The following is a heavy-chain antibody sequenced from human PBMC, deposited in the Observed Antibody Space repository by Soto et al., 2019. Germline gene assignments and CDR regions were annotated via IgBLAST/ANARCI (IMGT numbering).Heavy chain of an antibody. CDR2: ISGSGDST. D-gene: IGHD6-19*01. Sequence: EVQLLESGGGLVQPGGSLRLSCAASGFTFSTYAMNWVRQAPGKGLEWVSGISGSGDSTYYADSVKGRFTVSRDNSKNTLYLQMNSLRAEDTAVFYCAKERISGWSFDYWCQGTLVTVSS. J-gene: IGHJ4*02. CDR3: AKERISGWSFDY. CDR1: GFTFSTYA. V-gene: IGHV3-23*01.